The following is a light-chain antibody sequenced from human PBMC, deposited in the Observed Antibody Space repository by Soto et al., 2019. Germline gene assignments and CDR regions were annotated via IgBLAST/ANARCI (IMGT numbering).Light chain of an antibody. V-gene: IGKV3-11*01. CDR1: QSVSSY. CDR3: QQRNTWPLT. J-gene: IGKJ4*01. Sequence: ETVLTQFPATLSLSPGERATLSCRASQSVSSYLAWYQQKPGQAPGLLIYDASNRATGIPARFSGSASGTDFTLTISSLEPEDFAAYYCQQRNTWPLTFGGGTKVEIK. CDR2: DAS.